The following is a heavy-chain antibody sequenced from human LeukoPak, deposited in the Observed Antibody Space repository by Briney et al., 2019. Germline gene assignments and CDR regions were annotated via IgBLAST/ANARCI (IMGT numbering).Heavy chain of an antibody. CDR2: IFYDGST. Sequence: SETLSLTCTVSGGSISSDYWSWVRQSPGKGLEWIGDIFYDGSTNYNPALKSRITISTDTSKKQFSLKLSSVTAADTAVYYCTRHRTSGGSYFYFDYWGQGFLVTVSS. V-gene: IGHV4-59*08. CDR1: GGSISSDY. D-gene: IGHD1-26*01. J-gene: IGHJ4*02. CDR3: TRHRTSGGSYFYFDY.